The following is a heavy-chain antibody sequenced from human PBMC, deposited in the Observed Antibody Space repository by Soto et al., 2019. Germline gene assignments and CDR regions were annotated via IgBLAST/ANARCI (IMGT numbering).Heavy chain of an antibody. Sequence: QVQLQESGPGLVKPSQTLSLTCTVSGGSITSGGYYWSWIRQHPGKGLEWIGYIYYSGRTYYTPSLKSRVTISVDPSKNQFSLKLSSVTAADTAVYYCARCPEDYDSSGGFDYWGQGTLVTVSS. D-gene: IGHD3-22*01. V-gene: IGHV4-31*03. CDR2: IYYSGRT. CDR1: GGSITSGGYY. J-gene: IGHJ4*02. CDR3: ARCPEDYDSSGGFDY.